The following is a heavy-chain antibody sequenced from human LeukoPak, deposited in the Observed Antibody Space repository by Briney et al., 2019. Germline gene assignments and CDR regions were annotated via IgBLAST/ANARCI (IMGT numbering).Heavy chain of an antibody. Sequence: ASVKVSCKASGGTFSSYAISWVRQAPGQGLEWMGWISAYNGNTNYAQKLQGRVTMTTDTSTSTAYMELRSLRSDDTAVYYCARDGAHYDFWSGSINLFDYWGQGTLVTVSS. CDR1: GGTFSSYA. V-gene: IGHV1-18*01. J-gene: IGHJ4*02. D-gene: IGHD3-3*01. CDR3: ARDGAHYDFWSGSINLFDY. CDR2: ISAYNGNT.